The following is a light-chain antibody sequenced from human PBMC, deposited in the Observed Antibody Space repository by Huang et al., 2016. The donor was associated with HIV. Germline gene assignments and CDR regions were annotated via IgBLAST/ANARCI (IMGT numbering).Light chain of an antibody. CDR3: QQYVSYPAT. CDR1: QSIVIW. Sequence: DIHMTQSPSTLSASVGDRVTISCRASQSIVIWLAWYHQKPGKVPKLLIYKASTLETGVPPSFSGGESGTEFPLTISNLQPDDIGTYSCQQYVSYPATFGGGTKVELK. CDR2: KAS. V-gene: IGKV1-5*03. J-gene: IGKJ4*01.